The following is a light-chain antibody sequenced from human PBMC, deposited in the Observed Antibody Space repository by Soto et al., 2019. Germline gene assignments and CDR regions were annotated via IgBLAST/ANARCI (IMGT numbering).Light chain of an antibody. CDR2: AAS. CDR3: LQDYNYPYT. J-gene: IGKJ2*01. V-gene: IGKV1-12*01. Sequence: DIQMTQSPSSVSASVGDRVTITCRASQDINNRLAWFQQRPGRAPKYLIQAASILQSGFPSRFSGSGSGTDFTLTINSLQPEDLATYYCLQDYNYPYTFGQGTKLEIK. CDR1: QDINNR.